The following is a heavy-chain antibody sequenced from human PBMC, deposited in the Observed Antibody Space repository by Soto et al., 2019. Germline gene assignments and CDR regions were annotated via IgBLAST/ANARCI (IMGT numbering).Heavy chain of an antibody. Sequence: SETLSLTCTVSGGSISSYYWSWIRQPPGKGLEWIGYIYYSGSTNYNPSLKSRVTISVDTSKNQFSLKLSSVTAADTAVYYCARAYYYDSSGYSSAYYFDYWGQGTLVTVSS. CDR3: ARAYYYDSSGYSSAYYFDY. CDR2: IYYSGST. CDR1: GGSISSYY. D-gene: IGHD3-22*01. J-gene: IGHJ4*02. V-gene: IGHV4-59*01.